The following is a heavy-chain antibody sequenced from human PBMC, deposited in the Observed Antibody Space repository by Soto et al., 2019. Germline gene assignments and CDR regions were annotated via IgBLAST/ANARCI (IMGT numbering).Heavy chain of an antibody. CDR2: ISSSSSYI. CDR1: GFTFSSYS. CDR3: ARDAIMVYAPSGPYYFDY. J-gene: IGHJ4*02. Sequence: GGSLRLSCAASGFTFSSYSMNWVRQAPGKGLEWVSSISSSSSYIYYADSVKGRFTISRDNAKNSLYLQMNSLRAEDTAVYYCARDAIMVYAPSGPYYFDYWGQGTLVTVSS. D-gene: IGHD2-8*01. V-gene: IGHV3-21*01.